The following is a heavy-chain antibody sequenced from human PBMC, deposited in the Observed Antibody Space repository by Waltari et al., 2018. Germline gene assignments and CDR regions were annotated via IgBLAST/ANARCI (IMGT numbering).Heavy chain of an antibody. CDR3: ARGGSDYNNYLPFDY. Sequence: EVQLLESGGGLVQPGGSLRLSCAASGFTFNRYVMTWVRPARGKGMEGVSTVTFNGVSRYYADSVKGRFYISRDNSKNTMYLQMNILRAEDTALYYCARGGSDYNNYLPFDYWGQGAMLTVSS. CDR1: GFTFNRYV. J-gene: IGHJ4*02. V-gene: IGHV3-23*01. D-gene: IGHD4-4*01. CDR2: VTFNGVSR.